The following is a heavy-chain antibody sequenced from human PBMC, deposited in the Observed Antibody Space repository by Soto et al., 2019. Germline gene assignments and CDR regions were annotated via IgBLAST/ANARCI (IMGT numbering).Heavy chain of an antibody. D-gene: IGHD5-12*01. J-gene: IGHJ4*02. V-gene: IGHV4-59*01. CDR2: IYYSGST. CDR3: ARDRDGSKFDN. CDR1: GGSISSYY. Sequence: PSETLSLTCTVSGGSISSYYWSWIRQPPGKGLEWIGYIYYSGSTNYNPSLKSRVTISVDTSKNQFSLKLSSVTAADTAVYYCARDRDGSKFDNWGQETPVTVSS.